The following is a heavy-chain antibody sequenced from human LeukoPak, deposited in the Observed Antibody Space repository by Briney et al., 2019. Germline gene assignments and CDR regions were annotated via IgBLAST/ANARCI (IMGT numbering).Heavy chain of an antibody. Sequence: SVKGSCKASGGSFSSYTINWVRQAPGQGLEWMGEIIPNYGATNYAQKFQGRVTISADSSTSTAYMELISLTSDDTAVYYCARDYTIKAPYFDYWGQGTLVTVSS. CDR1: GGSFSSYT. V-gene: IGHV1-69*13. D-gene: IGHD5-24*01. CDR3: ARDYTIKAPYFDY. J-gene: IGHJ4*02. CDR2: IIPNYGAT.